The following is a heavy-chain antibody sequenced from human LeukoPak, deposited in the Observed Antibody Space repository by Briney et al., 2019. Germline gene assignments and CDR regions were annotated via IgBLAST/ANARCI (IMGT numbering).Heavy chain of an antibody. V-gene: IGHV1-8*01. CDR1: GYTFTSSD. Sequence: ASVKVSCKASGYTFTSSDINWLRQATGQGPEWMGWLNPNSGKTGYAQKFQGRVTLTHDTATSTAYVELSNLRFEDTAVYYCARGRPGLAAAGTYDFWGQGTLITVSS. J-gene: IGHJ4*02. D-gene: IGHD6-13*01. CDR2: LNPNSGKT. CDR3: ARGRPGLAAAGTYDF.